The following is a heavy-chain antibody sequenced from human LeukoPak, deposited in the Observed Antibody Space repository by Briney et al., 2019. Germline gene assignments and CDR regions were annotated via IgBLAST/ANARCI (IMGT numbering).Heavy chain of an antibody. CDR2: IYSGGST. Sequence: GGSLRLSCAAFGFTVSSNYMSWVRQAPGKGLEWVSVIYSGGSTYYADSVKGRFTISRDNSKNTLYLQMNSLRAEDTAVYYCASSTSYYYYGMDVWGQGTTVTVSS. J-gene: IGHJ6*02. V-gene: IGHV3-66*01. CDR3: ASSTSYYYYGMDV. CDR1: GFTVSSNY.